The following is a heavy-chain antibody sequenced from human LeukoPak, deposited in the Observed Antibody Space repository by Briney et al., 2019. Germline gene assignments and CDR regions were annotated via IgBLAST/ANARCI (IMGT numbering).Heavy chain of an antibody. Sequence: GGSRRLSCVGAGFTVSSDFMGWVRQAPGKGLQWLSLISAEGYTYYAVSVKGRFTISRDSSKNALYLQMNSLRVEDTALCYCSKGRGGVRGQGTTVTVSS. CDR3: SKGRGGV. J-gene: IGHJ6*02. CDR1: GFTVSSDF. V-gene: IGHV3-66*01. D-gene: IGHD3-10*01. CDR2: ISAEGYT.